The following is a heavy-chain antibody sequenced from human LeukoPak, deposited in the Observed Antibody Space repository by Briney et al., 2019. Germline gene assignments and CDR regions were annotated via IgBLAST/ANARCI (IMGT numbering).Heavy chain of an antibody. CDR2: TSDRGDYT. D-gene: IGHD4/OR15-4a*01. J-gene: IGHJ4*02. CDR3: AKKAQYDGHYPLDY. V-gene: IGHV3-23*01. CDR1: GFTFSTYA. Sequence: GGSLRLSCAASGFTFSTYAMSWVRQAPGKGLEWVSGTSDRGDYTYYADSVKGRFTISRDTSKNTLYLQMNSLRAEDTALYFCAKKAQYDGHYPLDYWGQGTLVTVSA.